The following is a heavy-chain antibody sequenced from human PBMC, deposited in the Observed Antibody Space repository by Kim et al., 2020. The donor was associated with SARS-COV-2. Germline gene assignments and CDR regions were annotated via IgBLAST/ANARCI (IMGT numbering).Heavy chain of an antibody. J-gene: IGHJ4*02. CDR1: GASFNGFY. D-gene: IGHD3-10*01. V-gene: IGHV4-34*01. Sequence: SETLSLTCAVSGASFNGFYWSWIRQPPGKGLEWIGEINYRGSTNYSPSLKSRVTISIDTSKDQFSLNLTSVTAADTAHYYCARAHLGERRLWFAEFSNPPYYFDFWAQGTLVIVSS. CDR3: ARAHLGERRLWFAEFSNPPYYFDF. CDR2: INYRGST.